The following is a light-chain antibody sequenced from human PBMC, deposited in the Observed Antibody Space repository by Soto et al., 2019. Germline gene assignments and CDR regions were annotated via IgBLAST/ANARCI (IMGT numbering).Light chain of an antibody. Sequence: ESVLTQSPGTLSLSPGERATLSCRASQSVSSSYLAWYQQMPGQAPRLLIYGASSRVTGIPDRFSGSGSGTDFTLTIGSLEAEAFASYSCQHYGSSPVFTFGPAPKVDI. CDR2: GAS. V-gene: IGKV3-20*01. CDR1: QSVSSSY. J-gene: IGKJ3*01. CDR3: QHYGSSPVFT.